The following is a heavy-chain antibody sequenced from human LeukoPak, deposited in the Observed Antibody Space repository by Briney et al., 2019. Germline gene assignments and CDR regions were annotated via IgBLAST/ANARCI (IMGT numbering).Heavy chain of an antibody. D-gene: IGHD5-18*01. CDR2: IKSKTDGETT. Sequence: KAGGSLRLSCEASGFPFRTSEMTWVRQAPGKGLEWVGRIKSKTDGETTDYAAPVKGRFTMSRDDSKNTLYLQMNSLKIEDTAVYYCTTNPRGYSYGYGYWGQGTLVTVSS. CDR3: TTNPRGYSYGYGY. CDR1: GFPFRTSE. J-gene: IGHJ4*02. V-gene: IGHV3-15*01.